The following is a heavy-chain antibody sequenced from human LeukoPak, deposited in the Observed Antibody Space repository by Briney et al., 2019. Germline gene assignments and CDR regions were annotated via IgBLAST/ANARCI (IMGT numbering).Heavy chain of an antibody. CDR1: GFTFSSYS. J-gene: IGHJ4*02. CDR3: ARDKSDSYDSSGYSYDY. D-gene: IGHD3-22*01. V-gene: IGHV3-21*01. Sequence: GGSLRLSCAASGFTFSSYSMNWVRQAPGKGLEWVSSISSSSSYIYYADSVKDRFTISRDNAKNSLYLQMNSLRTEDTAVYYCARDKSDSYDSSGYSYDYWGQGTLVTVSS. CDR2: ISSSSSYI.